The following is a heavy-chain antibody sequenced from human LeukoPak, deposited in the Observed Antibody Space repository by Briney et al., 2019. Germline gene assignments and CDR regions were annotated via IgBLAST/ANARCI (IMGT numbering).Heavy chain of an antibody. CDR1: GFTFSSYG. V-gene: IGHV3-30*02. J-gene: IGHJ6*03. D-gene: IGHD6-19*01. CDR3: AKGSKAVLFTRDRYMDV. CDR2: IRYDGSNK. Sequence: GGSLRLSCAASGFTFSSYGMHWVRQAPGKGLEWVAFIRYDGSNKYYADSVRGRFTISRDNSKKTLYLQMNSLRAEDTAVYFCAKGSKAVLFTRDRYMDVWGKGTTVTISS.